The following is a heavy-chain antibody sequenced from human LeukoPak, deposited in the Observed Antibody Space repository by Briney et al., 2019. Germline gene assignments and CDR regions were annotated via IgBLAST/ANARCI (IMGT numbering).Heavy chain of an antibody. D-gene: IGHD6-19*01. CDR3: AKDGREQWLATHFDY. J-gene: IGHJ4*02. CDR1: GFTFSSYA. CDR2: ISGSGGST. Sequence: PGGSLRLSCAASGFTFSSYAMSWVRQAPGKGLEWVSAISGSGGSTYYADSVKGRFTISRDNSKNTPYLQMNSLRAEDTAVYYCAKDGREQWLATHFDYWGQGTLVTVSS. V-gene: IGHV3-23*01.